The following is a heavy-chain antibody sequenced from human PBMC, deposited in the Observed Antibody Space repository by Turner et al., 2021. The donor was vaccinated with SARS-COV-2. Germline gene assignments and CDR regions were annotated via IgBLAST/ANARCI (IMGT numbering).Heavy chain of an antibody. D-gene: IGHD3-22*01. J-gene: IGHJ6*02. V-gene: IGHV4-39*01. CDR2: IYYSGST. Sequence: QLQLQESGPGLVKPSDTLSLTCTASGGSISSSSYYWDWIRQPPGKGLEWIGNIYYSGSTYYNPSLKSRVTISVDTSKNQFSLKLSSVTATDTAVYYCARRLVVQGTDDYSYYYGMDVWGQGTTVTVSS. CDR3: ARRLVVQGTDDYSYYYGMDV. CDR1: GGSISSSSYY.